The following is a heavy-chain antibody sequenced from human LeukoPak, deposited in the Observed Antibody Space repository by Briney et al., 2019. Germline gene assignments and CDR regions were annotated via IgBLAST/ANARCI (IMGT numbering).Heavy chain of an antibody. Sequence: GGSLRLSCAASGFTFSSYWMSWVRQAPGKGLEWVANIKQDGSEKYYVDSVKGRFTISRDNAKNSLYLQMNSLRAEDTAVYYCARVAGRGIEQQLAPHDAFDIWGQGTMVTVSS. CDR1: GFTFSSYW. D-gene: IGHD6-13*01. V-gene: IGHV3-7*01. CDR3: ARVAGRGIEQQLAPHDAFDI. J-gene: IGHJ3*02. CDR2: IKQDGSEK.